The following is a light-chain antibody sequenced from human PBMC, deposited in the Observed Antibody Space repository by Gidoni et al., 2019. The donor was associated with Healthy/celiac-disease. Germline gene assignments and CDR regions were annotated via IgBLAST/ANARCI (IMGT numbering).Light chain of an antibody. CDR1: SSDVGGYNY. CDR2: DVS. CDR3: SSYTSSSTVV. J-gene: IGLJ2*01. V-gene: IGLV2-14*01. Sequence: QSALTQPASVSGSPGQSITISYTGTSSDVGGYNYVSGYQQHPGKAPKLMIYDVSNRPSGVSNRFSGSKSGNTASLTISGLQAEDEADYYCSSYTSSSTVVFGGGTKLTVL.